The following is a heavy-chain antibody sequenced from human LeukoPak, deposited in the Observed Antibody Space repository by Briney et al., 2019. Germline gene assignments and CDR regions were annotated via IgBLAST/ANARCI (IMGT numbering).Heavy chain of an antibody. CDR3: TKDGPVVTGVGWYFEL. D-gene: IGHD2-21*02. J-gene: IGHJ2*01. CDR2: ISASGGST. Sequence: PGGSLRLLCAASGFTFSIFAMTWVRQAPGKGLEWVSHISASGGSTHYADSVKGRFTISRDNSENTLYLQMNTLRVEDTAIYYCTKDGPVVTGVGWYFELWGRGPGITVSS. V-gene: IGHV3-23*01. CDR1: GFTFSIFA.